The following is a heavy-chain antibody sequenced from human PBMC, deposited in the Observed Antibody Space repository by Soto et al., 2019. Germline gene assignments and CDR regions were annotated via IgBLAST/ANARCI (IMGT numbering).Heavy chain of an antibody. V-gene: IGHV1-69*13. CDR2: IVPIVDTA. CDR1: GGTFSSYA. J-gene: IGHJ5*02. CDR3: ARVRYCSGGSCYPRFDP. Sequence: GASVKVSCKTSGGTFSSYAISWVRQAPGQGLEWMGGIVPIVDTATYAQKFQGRVTITADESTSTAYMELSRLRSDDTAVYYCARVRYCSGGSCYPRFDPWGQGTLVTVSS. D-gene: IGHD2-15*01.